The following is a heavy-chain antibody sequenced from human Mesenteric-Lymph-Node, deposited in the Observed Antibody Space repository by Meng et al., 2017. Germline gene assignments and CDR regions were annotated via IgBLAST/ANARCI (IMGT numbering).Heavy chain of an antibody. V-gene: IGHV3-30*06. CDR1: GFTFSSYG. D-gene: IGHD3-22*01. Sequence: GGSLRLSCAASGFTFSSYGMHWVRQAPGKGLEWVAVISYDGSNKYYADSVKGRFTISRDNSKNTLYLQMNSLRAEDTAVYYCARDPTYYYDSSGYLAGFFDYWGQGTLVTVSS. J-gene: IGHJ4*02. CDR2: ISYDGSNK. CDR3: ARDPTYYYDSSGYLAGFFDY.